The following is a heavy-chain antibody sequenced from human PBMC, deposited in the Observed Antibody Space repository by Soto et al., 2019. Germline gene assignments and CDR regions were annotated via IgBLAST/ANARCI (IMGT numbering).Heavy chain of an antibody. D-gene: IGHD6-13*01. J-gene: IGHJ6*03. Sequence: GGSLRLSCAASGFTFSSYAMSWVRQAPGKGLEWVSAISGSGGSTYYADSVKGRFTISRDNSKNTLYLQMNSLRAEDTAVYYCAKYSSSLYYYYYYMDVWGKGTTVTVSS. CDR1: GFTFSSYA. V-gene: IGHV3-23*01. CDR3: AKYSSSLYYYYYYMDV. CDR2: ISGSGGST.